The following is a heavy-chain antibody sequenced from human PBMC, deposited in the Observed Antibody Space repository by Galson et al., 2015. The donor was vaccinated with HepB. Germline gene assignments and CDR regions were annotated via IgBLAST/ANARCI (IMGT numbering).Heavy chain of an antibody. CDR3: AGPYGSGSYEAFDI. Sequence: SVKVSCKASGGTFSSYAISWVRQAPGQGLEWMGGIIPIFGTANYAQKFQGRVTITADESTSTAYMELSSLRSEDTAVYYCAGPYGSGSYEAFDIWGQGTMVTVSS. D-gene: IGHD3-10*01. CDR2: IIPIFGTA. V-gene: IGHV1-69*13. J-gene: IGHJ3*02. CDR1: GGTFSSYA.